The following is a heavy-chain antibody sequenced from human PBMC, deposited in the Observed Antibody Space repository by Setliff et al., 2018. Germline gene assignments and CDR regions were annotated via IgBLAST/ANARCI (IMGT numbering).Heavy chain of an antibody. CDR2: RHDNGER. V-gene: IGHV4-38-2*01. Sequence: SETLSLTCAVSGSAISSGHYWGWIRQPPGKGLEWIGYRHDNGERDYNPSLGSRVTISVDTSKNQFSLVLTSVTAADTAIYYCAGRPQNTPMGPCDYWGQGTLVTVSS. CDR3: AGRPQNTPMGPCDY. D-gene: IGHD5-18*01. J-gene: IGHJ4*02. CDR1: GSAISSGHY.